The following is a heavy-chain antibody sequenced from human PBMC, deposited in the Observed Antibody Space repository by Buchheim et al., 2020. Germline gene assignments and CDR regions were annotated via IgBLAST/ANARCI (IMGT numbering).Heavy chain of an antibody. V-gene: IGHV3-74*01. D-gene: IGHD2-21*02. J-gene: IGHJ4*02. CDR1: GFMFNTYW. Sequence: EVQLVESGGGLVQPGGSLRLSCAASGFMFNTYWMHWVRQAPGKGLVWVSRINSNGRSTDYADSVKGRFTISRDNAKNTLYLQMDSLRVEDSAVYYCARDLGVTHGWGQGTL. CDR3: ARDLGVTHG. CDR2: INSNGRST.